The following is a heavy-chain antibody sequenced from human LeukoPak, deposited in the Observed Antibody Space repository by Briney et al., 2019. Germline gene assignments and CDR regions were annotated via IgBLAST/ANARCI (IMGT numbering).Heavy chain of an antibody. D-gene: IGHD3-22*01. CDR2: ISGSGDNT. V-gene: IGHV3-23*01. CDR3: AKGSYYDSSGSFYFDY. CDR1: GFTFSSYA. J-gene: IGHJ4*02. Sequence: GGSLRLSCAASGFTFSSYAMSWVRQAPGKGLEWVSGISGSGDNTYYADSVKGRFTISRDNSRNTLYVQVNSLGTEDTAAYYCAKGSYYDSSGSFYFDYWGQGTLVTVSS.